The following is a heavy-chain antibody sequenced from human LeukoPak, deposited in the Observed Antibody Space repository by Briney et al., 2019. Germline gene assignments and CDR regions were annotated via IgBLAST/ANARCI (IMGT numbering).Heavy chain of an antibody. CDR1: GGSFSGYY. J-gene: IGHJ4*02. Sequence: PSETLSLTCAVYGGSFSGYYWSWIRQPPGKGLEWIGEINHSGSTNYNPSLKSRVTISLDTSKNQFSLKLSSVTAADTAIYYCARGRGYDPVVFYFDSWGQGTAVIVSS. V-gene: IGHV4-34*01. CDR2: INHSGST. D-gene: IGHD2-15*01. CDR3: ARGRGYDPVVFYFDS.